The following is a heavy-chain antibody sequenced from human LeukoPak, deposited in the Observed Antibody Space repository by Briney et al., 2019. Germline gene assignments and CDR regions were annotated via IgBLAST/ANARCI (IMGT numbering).Heavy chain of an antibody. CDR3: ARGLKLPDDY. V-gene: IGHV4-34*01. J-gene: IGHJ4*02. CDR2: INHSGST. D-gene: IGHD2-15*01. CDR1: GGSFSGYY. Sequence: SETLSLTCAVYGGSFSGYYWSWIRQPPGKGPEWIGEINHSGSTNYNPSLKSRVTISVDTSKNQFSLKLSSVTAADTAVYYCARGLKLPDDYWGQGTLVTVSS.